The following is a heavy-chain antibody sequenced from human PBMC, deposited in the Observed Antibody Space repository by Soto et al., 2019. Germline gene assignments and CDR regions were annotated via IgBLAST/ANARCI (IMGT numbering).Heavy chain of an antibody. CDR1: GFTFNTYV. D-gene: IGHD3-22*01. Sequence: GGSLRLSCAASGFTFNTYVMHWVRQAPGKGLEWVAIIWYDGSKQYYADSVKGRFTISRDNSKKTLNLQMSGLRVEDTAVYYCARGSYYHDPRERVPDFWGQGTLVTVSS. CDR2: IWYDGSKQ. J-gene: IGHJ4*02. V-gene: IGHV3-33*01. CDR3: ARGSYYHDPRERVPDF.